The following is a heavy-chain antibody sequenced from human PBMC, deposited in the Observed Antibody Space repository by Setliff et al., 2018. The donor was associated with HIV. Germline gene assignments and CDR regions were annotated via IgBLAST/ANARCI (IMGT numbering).Heavy chain of an antibody. CDR1: GFTFSSYW. J-gene: IGHJ3*02. CDR3: ARESGYDYPHDAFDI. CDR2: INQDGSHK. Sequence: PGGSLRLSCAASGFTFSSYWIVWVHQAPGKGLEWVANINQDGSHKYYVDSVKGRFTISRDNAKNSLYLQMNSLRAEDTAVYYCARESGYDYPHDAFDIWGQGTMVTVSS. V-gene: IGHV3-7*01. D-gene: IGHD5-12*01.